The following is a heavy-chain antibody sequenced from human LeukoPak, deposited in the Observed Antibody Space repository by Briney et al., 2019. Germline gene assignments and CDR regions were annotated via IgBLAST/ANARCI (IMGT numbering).Heavy chain of an antibody. Sequence: ASVKVSCKASGYTFTSYGISWVRQAPGQGLEWMGWISAYNGNTNYAQKFQGRVTITADKSTSTAYMELSSLRSEDTAVYYCARGSNIVVVPAANDWFDPWGQGTLVTVSS. V-gene: IGHV1-18*01. D-gene: IGHD2-2*01. CDR3: ARGSNIVVVPAANDWFDP. CDR1: GYTFTSYG. J-gene: IGHJ5*02. CDR2: ISAYNGNT.